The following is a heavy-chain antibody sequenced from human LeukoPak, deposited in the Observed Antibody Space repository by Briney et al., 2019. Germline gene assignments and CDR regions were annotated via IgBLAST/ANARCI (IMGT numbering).Heavy chain of an antibody. V-gene: IGHV4-59*02. CDR3: ARDPPEDEWNSFDY. CDR2: IHYSGLT. D-gene: IGHD3-3*01. J-gene: IGHJ4*02. CDR1: GGSVRGYY. Sequence: SETLSLTCTVSGGSVRGYYWNWIRQPPGKGLEWIGFIHYSGLTVYSPSLQSRVTMSVDTSRNQFSLELRSVSAADTALYYCARDPPEDEWNSFDYWGQGTLVTVSS.